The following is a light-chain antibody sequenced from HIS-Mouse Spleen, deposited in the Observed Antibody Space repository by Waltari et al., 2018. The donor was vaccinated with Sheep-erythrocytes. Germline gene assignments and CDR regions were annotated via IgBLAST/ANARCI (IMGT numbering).Light chain of an antibody. CDR3: YSTDSSGNHSV. CDR2: EDS. CDR1: ALPKTY. Sequence: YELTQPPPVSVSPGQTARITCSGDALPKTYAYWYQQKSGQAPVLVIYEDSKRPSGIPERFSGSSSGTMATLTISGAQVEDEADYYCYSTDSSGNHSVFGGGTKLTVL. J-gene: IGLJ2*01. V-gene: IGLV3-10*01.